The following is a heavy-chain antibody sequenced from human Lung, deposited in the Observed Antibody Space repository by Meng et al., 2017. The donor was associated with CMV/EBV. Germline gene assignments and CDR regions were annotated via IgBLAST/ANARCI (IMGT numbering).Heavy chain of an antibody. CDR3: ARLGVVVPAVQTPAFDI. D-gene: IGHD2-2*01. V-gene: IGHV3-30*04. CDR2: ISYDGSNK. CDR1: GFTFSSYA. Sequence: SXAASGFTFSSYAMHWVRQAPGKGLEWVALISYDGSNKYYADSVKGRFTISRDNSKKTLYLQMNSLRAEDTAVYHCARLGVVVPAVQTPAFDIWGQGTMVXVSS. J-gene: IGHJ3*02.